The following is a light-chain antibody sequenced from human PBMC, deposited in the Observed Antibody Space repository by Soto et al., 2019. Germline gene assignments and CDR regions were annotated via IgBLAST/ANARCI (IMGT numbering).Light chain of an antibody. CDR2: GAS. CDR3: QQYGSSPWT. CDR1: QSISSSF. J-gene: IGKJ1*01. V-gene: IGKV3-20*01. Sequence: EIVLTQSPGTLSLSPGERATLSCRASQSISSSFLGWYQQKPGQAPRLLIYGASSRATGIPDRFSGSGSGTDFTLTISRLEPEDCAVYYCQQYGSSPWTFGQGTKVEIK.